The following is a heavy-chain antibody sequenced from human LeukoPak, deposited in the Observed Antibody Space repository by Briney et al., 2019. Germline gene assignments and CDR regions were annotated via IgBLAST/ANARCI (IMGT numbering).Heavy chain of an antibody. CDR3: ARDYLLYGMDV. CDR1: GGSISRYY. Sequence: PSETLSLTCSVSGGSISRYYWSWIRQPPGKGLEWIGYISYSGSTNYNPSLTSRVAISVDTSKNQFSVKLSSVTAADTAVYYCARDYLLYGMDVWGQGTTVTVSS. V-gene: IGHV4-59*01. CDR2: ISYSGST. J-gene: IGHJ6*02.